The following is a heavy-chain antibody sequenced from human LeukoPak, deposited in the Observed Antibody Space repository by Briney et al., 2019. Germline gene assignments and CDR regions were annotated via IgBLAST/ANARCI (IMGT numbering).Heavy chain of an antibody. CDR2: IGIDSGNT. CDR1: GFPFSEYS. V-gene: IGHV3-48*01. Sequence: PGGSLRLSCTASGFPFSEYSMYWVRQVPGKGLEWISFIGIDSGNTKYADSVRGRFTISADKAKNSLYLQMNSLRVEDTAVYYCARDHNYAFDDWGQGTLVSVAS. CDR3: ARDHNYAFDD. J-gene: IGHJ4*02. D-gene: IGHD1-1*01.